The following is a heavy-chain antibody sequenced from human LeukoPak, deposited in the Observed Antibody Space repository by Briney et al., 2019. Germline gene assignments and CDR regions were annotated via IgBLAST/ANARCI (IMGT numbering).Heavy chain of an antibody. D-gene: IGHD3-3*01. CDR1: GFTFSTYG. J-gene: IGHJ4*02. CDR3: ARDRYYDFWSGVDY. V-gene: IGHV3-30*12. Sequence: GGSLRLSCAASGFTFSTYGMHWVRQAPGKGLEWVAVISYDGSNKYYADSVKGRFTISRDNSKNTLYLQMNSLRAEDTAVYYCARDRYYDFWSGVDYWGQGTLVTVSS. CDR2: ISYDGSNK.